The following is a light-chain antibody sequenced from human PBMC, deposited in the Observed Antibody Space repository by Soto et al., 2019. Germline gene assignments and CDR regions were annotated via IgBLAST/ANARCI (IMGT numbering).Light chain of an antibody. V-gene: IGKV1-12*01. Sequence: DIQMTQSPSFVSASVGDRVTITCRASQDVTFWLAWYQQRPGKAPNLLIFAASSLQSGVPSRFSGSGSGTDFTLPISSLQPDDFATYYWQQANSFPLTFGGGTRVEIK. CDR1: QDVTFW. CDR3: QQANSFPLT. CDR2: AAS. J-gene: IGKJ4*01.